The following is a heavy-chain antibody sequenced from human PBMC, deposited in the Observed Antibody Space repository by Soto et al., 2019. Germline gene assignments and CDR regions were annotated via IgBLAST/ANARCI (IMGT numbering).Heavy chain of an antibody. J-gene: IGHJ5*02. D-gene: IGHD4-17*01. V-gene: IGHV1-69*02. CDR1: GGTFSSST. CDR3: ARVAGDYDWFDP. Sequence: QFQRVQSAAEVQKPGSSVKVSCQASGGTFSSSTISWVRQAPGHGHEWMGRISPILGIANYAKKFQGRVTITADKSTNTAYMELSSLRSEDTAVYYRARVAGDYDWFDPWGQGTLVTVSS. CDR2: ISPILGIA.